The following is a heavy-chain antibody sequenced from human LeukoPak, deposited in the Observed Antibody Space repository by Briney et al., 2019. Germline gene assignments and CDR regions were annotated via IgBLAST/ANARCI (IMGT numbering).Heavy chain of an antibody. CDR3: ARHSKTYYDFWSGRYYYYGMDV. V-gene: IGHV4-59*08. Sequence: SETLSLTCTVSGGSISSYYWSWIRQPPGKGLEWIGYIYYSGSTNYNPSLKSRVTISVDTSKNQFSLKLSSVTAADTAVYYCARHSKTYYDFWSGRYYYYGMDVWGQGTTVTVSS. D-gene: IGHD3-3*01. CDR1: GGSISSYY. J-gene: IGHJ6*02. CDR2: IYYSGST.